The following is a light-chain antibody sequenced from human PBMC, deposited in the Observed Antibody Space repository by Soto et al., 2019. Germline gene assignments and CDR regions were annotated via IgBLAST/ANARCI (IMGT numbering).Light chain of an antibody. CDR3: QQYNSFSWT. CDR2: GAS. V-gene: IGKV1-5*01. J-gene: IGKJ1*01. CDR1: QSVGTW. Sequence: DIQMTQSPSTLSASVGGRVTITCRASQSVGTWVAWYQQKPGEAPKLLIYGASNLESGVPSRFSGSGSGIEFTLTISGLQPDDFATYYCQQYNSFSWTFGQGTKVNIK.